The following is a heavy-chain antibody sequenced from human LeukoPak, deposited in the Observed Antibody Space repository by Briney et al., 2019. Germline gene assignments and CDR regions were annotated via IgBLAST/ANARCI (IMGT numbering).Heavy chain of an antibody. CDR3: AAVATMLDY. V-gene: IGHV4-34*01. D-gene: IGHD5-12*01. J-gene: IGHJ4*02. CDR2: INHSGST. CDR1: GGSFSGYY. Sequence: PSETLSLTCAVYGGSFSGYYWSWIRQPPGKGLEWIGEINHSGSTNYNPSLKSRVTISVDTSKNQFSLKLSSVTAADTAVYYCAAVATMLDYWGQGTLVTVSS.